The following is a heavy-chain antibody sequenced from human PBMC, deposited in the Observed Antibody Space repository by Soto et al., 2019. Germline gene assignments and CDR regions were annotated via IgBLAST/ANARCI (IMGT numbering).Heavy chain of an antibody. CDR2: INHSGST. CDR3: ARGPLYPTTARIRGWFDP. D-gene: IGHD2-2*02. V-gene: IGHV4-34*01. J-gene: IGHJ5*02. Sequence: SETLSLTCAVYGGSFSGYYWSWIRQPPGKGLEWIGEINHSGSTNYNPSLKSRVTISVDTSKNQFSLKLSSVTAADTAVYYCARGPLYPTTARIRGWFDPWGQGTLVTVSS. CDR1: GGSFSGYY.